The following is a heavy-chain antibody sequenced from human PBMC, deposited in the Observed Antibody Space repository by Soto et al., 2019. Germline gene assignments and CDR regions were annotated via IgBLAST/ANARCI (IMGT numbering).Heavy chain of an antibody. D-gene: IGHD3-10*01. CDR2: IWYDGSNK. CDR3: ARSRITMVRGSYYFAY. Sequence: QVQLVESGGGVVQPGRSLRLSCAASGFTFSSYGMHWVRQAPGKGLERVAVIWYDGSNKYYADSVKGRFTISRDNSKNTLYLHMNSLRAEDTAVYYCARSRITMVRGSYYFAYWGQGTLVTVSS. J-gene: IGHJ4*02. V-gene: IGHV3-33*01. CDR1: GFTFSSYG.